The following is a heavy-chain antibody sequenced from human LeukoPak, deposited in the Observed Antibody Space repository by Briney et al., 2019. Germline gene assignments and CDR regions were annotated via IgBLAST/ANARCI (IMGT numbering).Heavy chain of an antibody. V-gene: IGHV4-39*01. D-gene: IGHD3-3*01. J-gene: IGHJ5*02. CDR3: ARQITIFGVVPRFDP. CDR2: VYYSGST. Sequence: SETLSLTCTVSGGSTSNSRYYWGWVRQPPGKGLECIGSVYYSGSTYYNPSLKSRVTISVDTSKNQFSLKLSSVTAADTAVYYCARQITIFGVVPRFDPWGQGTLVTVSS. CDR1: GGSTSNSRYY.